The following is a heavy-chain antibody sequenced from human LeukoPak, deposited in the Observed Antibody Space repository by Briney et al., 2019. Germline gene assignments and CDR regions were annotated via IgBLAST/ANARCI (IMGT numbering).Heavy chain of an antibody. Sequence: GESLKISCKGSGYSFTNYWIGWVRQMPGKGLEWMGIIYPGDSTTRYSPSFQGQVTVSADKSISTAYLQWSSLKASDTAVYYCARRNTHDAFDIWGQGTMVTVSS. CDR3: ARRNTHDAFDI. D-gene: IGHD2-15*01. CDR2: IYPGDSTT. CDR1: GYSFTNYW. J-gene: IGHJ3*02. V-gene: IGHV5-51*01.